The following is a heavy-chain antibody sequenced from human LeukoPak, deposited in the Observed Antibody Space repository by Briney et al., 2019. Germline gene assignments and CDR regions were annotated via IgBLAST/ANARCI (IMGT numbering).Heavy chain of an antibody. V-gene: IGHV4-31*03. CDR3: ARSTFCSGGSCYLPFDY. Sequence: SETLSLTCTVSGCSISSGGYYWSWIRQHPGKGLEWIGYIYYSGSTYYNPSLKSRVTISVDTSKNQFSLKLSSVTAADTAVYYCARSTFCSGGSCYLPFDYWGQGTLVTVSS. CDR1: GCSISSGGYY. J-gene: IGHJ4*02. CDR2: IYYSGST. D-gene: IGHD2-15*01.